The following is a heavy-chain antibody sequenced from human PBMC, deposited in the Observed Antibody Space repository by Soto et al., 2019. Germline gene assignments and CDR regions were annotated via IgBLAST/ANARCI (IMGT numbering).Heavy chain of an antibody. CDR3: AKDRVGAIAVAGTFDY. D-gene: IGHD6-19*01. CDR2: ISGSGGST. J-gene: IGHJ4*02. V-gene: IGHV3-23*01. Sequence: EVQLLESGGGLVQPGGSLRLSCAASGFTFSSYAMSWVRQAPGKGLEWVSAISGSGGSTYYADSVKGRFTISRDNSKNMLYLQMNSLRAEDTAVYYCAKDRVGAIAVAGTFDYWGQGTLVTVSS. CDR1: GFTFSSYA.